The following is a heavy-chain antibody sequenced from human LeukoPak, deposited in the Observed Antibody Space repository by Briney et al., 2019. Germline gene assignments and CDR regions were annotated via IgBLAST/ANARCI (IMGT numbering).Heavy chain of an antibody. CDR2: ISSSSYT. Sequence: GGSLRLSCAASGFTFSDYYMSWIRQAPGKGLEWVSYISSSSYTNYADSVKGRFTISRDDAKNSMFLQMNSLRAEDTAVYYCARMRTRAYDAFDIWGQGTKVTVSS. CDR3: ARMRTRAYDAFDI. CDR1: GFTFSDYY. D-gene: IGHD3/OR15-3a*01. J-gene: IGHJ3*02. V-gene: IGHV3-11*03.